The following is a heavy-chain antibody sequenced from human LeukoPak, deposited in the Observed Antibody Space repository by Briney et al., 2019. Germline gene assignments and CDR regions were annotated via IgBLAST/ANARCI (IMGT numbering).Heavy chain of an antibody. J-gene: IGHJ6*03. CDR2: INPNSGGT. CDR3: ASSYYDFWSGYYTYDYYYMDV. V-gene: IGHV1-2*02. D-gene: IGHD3-3*01. Sequence: ASVKVSCTASGYTFTGYYMHWVRQAPGQGLEWMGWINPNSGGTNYAQKFQGRVTMTRDTSISTAYMELSRLRSDDTAVYYCASSYYDFWSGYYTYDYYYMDVWGKGTTVTVSS. CDR1: GYTFTGYY.